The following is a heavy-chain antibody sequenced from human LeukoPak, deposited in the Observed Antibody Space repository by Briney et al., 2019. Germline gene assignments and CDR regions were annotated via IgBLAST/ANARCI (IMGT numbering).Heavy chain of an antibody. J-gene: IGHJ5*02. CDR2: ISAYNGNT. Sequence: ASVKVSCKASGYTFTSYGISRVRQAPGQGLEWMGWISAYNGNTNYAQKLQGRVTMTTDTSTSTAYMELRSLRSDDTAVYYCAREAVAAQPNWFDPWGQGTLVTVSS. CDR1: GYTFTSYG. D-gene: IGHD6-6*01. V-gene: IGHV1-18*01. CDR3: AREAVAAQPNWFDP.